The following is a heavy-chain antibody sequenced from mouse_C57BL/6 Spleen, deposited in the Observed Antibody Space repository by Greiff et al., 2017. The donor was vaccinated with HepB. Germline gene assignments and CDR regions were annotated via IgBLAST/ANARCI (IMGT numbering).Heavy chain of an antibody. CDR2: ISYDGSN. J-gene: IGHJ3*01. D-gene: IGHD1-1*01. CDR1: GYSITSGYY. CDR3: ASPLYYGSSYWFAY. Sequence: EVQLVESGPGLVKPSQSLSLTCSVTGYSITSGYYWNWIRQFPGNKLEWMGYISYDGSNNYNPSLKNRISITRDTSKNQFFLKLNSVTTEDTATYYCASPLYYGSSYWFAYWGQGTLVTVSA. V-gene: IGHV3-6*01.